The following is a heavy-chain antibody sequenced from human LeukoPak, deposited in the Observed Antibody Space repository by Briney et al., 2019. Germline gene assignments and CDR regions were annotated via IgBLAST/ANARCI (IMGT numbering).Heavy chain of an antibody. J-gene: IGHJ6*02. Sequence: GASVKVSCKASGYTFTSYAMNWVRQAPGQGLEWMGGYIPLFGTTIYAQKFQGRVVLTTDDSTGTADMDLTSLTSDDTAVYFCAKGGPRGFSGAGMRQAMDVWGHGTTVIVSS. CDR1: GYTFTSYA. V-gene: IGHV1-69*05. D-gene: IGHD3-10*01. CDR3: AKGGPRGFSGAGMRQAMDV. CDR2: YIPLFGTT.